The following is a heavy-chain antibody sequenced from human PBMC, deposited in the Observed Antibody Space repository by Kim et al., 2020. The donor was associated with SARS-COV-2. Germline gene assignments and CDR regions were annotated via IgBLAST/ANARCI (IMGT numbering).Heavy chain of an antibody. V-gene: IGHV3-30*04. CDR3: ARAIVATRYYYYYYGMDV. Sequence: GGSLRLSCAASGFTFSSYAMHWVRQAPGKGLEWVAVISYDGSNKYYADSVKGRFTISRDNSKNTLYLQMNSLRAEDTAVYYCARAIVATRYYYYYYGMDVWGQGTTVTVSS. J-gene: IGHJ6*02. CDR2: ISYDGSNK. D-gene: IGHD5-12*01. CDR1: GFTFSSYA.